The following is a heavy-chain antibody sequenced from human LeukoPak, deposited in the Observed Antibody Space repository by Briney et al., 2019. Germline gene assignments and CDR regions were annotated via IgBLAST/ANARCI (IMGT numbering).Heavy chain of an antibody. D-gene: IGHD6-19*01. CDR2: IYGDGST. CDR1: GFSVSHNY. J-gene: IGHJ4*02. V-gene: IGHV3-53*01. Sequence: GGSLTLSCLVSGFSVSHNYVSWVRQAPGKGLEWVSNIYGDGSTNYADSVRGRFTISRDNSKNTLYVQMNSLGAEDTAIYYCAKEVAVVGRGFFDYWGQGTLVTVSS. CDR3: AKEVAVVGRGFFDY.